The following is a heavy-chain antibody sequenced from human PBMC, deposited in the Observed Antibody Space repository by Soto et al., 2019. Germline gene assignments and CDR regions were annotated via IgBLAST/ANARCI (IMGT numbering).Heavy chain of an antibody. J-gene: IGHJ4*02. Sequence: EVQLLESGGGLVQPGGSLRLSCAASGFTLGRYGMSWVRQAPGKGLEWVSAVSPNGQGIYYADSVRGRFTISRDFSKNTVFLHMDSLRAEDTDVDDCAKDRDYPRDYFHYWGQGTLVTVSS. D-gene: IGHD3-10*01. V-gene: IGHV3-23*01. CDR3: AKDRDYPRDYFHY. CDR1: GFTLGRYG. CDR2: VSPNGQGI.